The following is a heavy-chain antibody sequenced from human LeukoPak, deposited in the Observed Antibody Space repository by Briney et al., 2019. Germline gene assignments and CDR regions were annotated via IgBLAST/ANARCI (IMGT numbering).Heavy chain of an antibody. D-gene: IGHD6-19*01. Sequence: SETLSLTCTVSGGSISSSSYYWGWIRQPPGKGLEWIGSIYYSGSTYYNPSLKSRVTISADTSRNHLSLNLRSLTAADTAVYYCARHSSGWHFDSWGQGALVTVSS. CDR2: IYYSGST. CDR1: GGSISSSSYY. CDR3: ARHSSGWHFDS. V-gene: IGHV4-39*07. J-gene: IGHJ4*02.